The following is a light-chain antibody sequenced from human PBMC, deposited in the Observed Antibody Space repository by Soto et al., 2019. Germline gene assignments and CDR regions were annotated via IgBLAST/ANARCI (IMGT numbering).Light chain of an antibody. CDR1: QSISSY. J-gene: IGKJ2*01. CDR2: AAS. Sequence: DIQMTQSPSSLSASVGDRVTITCRASQSISSYLNWYQRKPGKAPKLLIYAASSLQSGVPSRFRGTGSGTDFTLYISSLQTEDFATYYCQQSYSTPYTFGQGTKLEI. V-gene: IGKV1-39*01. CDR3: QQSYSTPYT.